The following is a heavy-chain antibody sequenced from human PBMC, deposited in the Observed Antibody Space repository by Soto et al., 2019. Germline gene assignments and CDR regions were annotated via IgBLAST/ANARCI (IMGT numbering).Heavy chain of an antibody. Sequence: GSLRLSCAASGFTFSSYEMNWVRQAPGKGLEWVSYISSSGSTIYYADSVKGRFTISRDNAKNSLYLQMNSLRAEDTAVYYCARDPHVLRFLEWSYMDVWGQGTTVTVSS. CDR2: ISSSGSTI. J-gene: IGHJ6*02. CDR3: ARDPHVLRFLEWSYMDV. V-gene: IGHV3-48*03. D-gene: IGHD3-3*01. CDR1: GFTFSSYE.